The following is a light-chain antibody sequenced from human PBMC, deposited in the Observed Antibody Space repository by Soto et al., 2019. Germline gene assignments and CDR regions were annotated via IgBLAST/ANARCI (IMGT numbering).Light chain of an antibody. Sequence: AIRMTQSPSSLSESTGDRVTITCRASQGISSYLAWYQQKPGKAPKLLIYAASTLQSGVPSRFSGSGSGTDFTLTISCLQSDDFATYYCQQYYSYPWTFGQGTKVEIK. CDR2: AAS. CDR1: QGISSY. CDR3: QQYYSYPWT. J-gene: IGKJ1*01. V-gene: IGKV1-8*01.